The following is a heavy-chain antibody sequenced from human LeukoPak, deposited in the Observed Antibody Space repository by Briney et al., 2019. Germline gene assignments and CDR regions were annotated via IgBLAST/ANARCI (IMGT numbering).Heavy chain of an antibody. V-gene: IGHV1-69*13. CDR3: ARVVGSSGWYFDVGDAYYFDY. J-gene: IGHJ4*02. CDR2: IIPIFGTA. D-gene: IGHD6-19*01. Sequence: GASVKVSCKASGGTFSSYAISWVRQAPGQGLEWMGGIIPIFGTANYAQKFQGRVTITADESTSTAYMELSSLRSEDTAVYYCARVVGSSGWYFDVGDAYYFDYWGQGTLVTVSS. CDR1: GGTFSSYA.